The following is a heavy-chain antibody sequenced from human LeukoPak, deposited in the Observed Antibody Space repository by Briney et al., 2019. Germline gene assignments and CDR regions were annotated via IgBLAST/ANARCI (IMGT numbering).Heavy chain of an antibody. CDR1: GFTFSSYG. D-gene: IGHD3-9*01. Sequence: GGSLRLSCAASGFTFSSYGMHWVRQAPGKGPEWVAVIWYDGSNKYYADSVKGRFTISRDNSKNTLYLQMNSLRAEDTAVYYCARDFAGYLDYWGQGTLVTVSS. V-gene: IGHV3-33*01. J-gene: IGHJ4*02. CDR3: ARDFAGYLDY. CDR2: IWYDGSNK.